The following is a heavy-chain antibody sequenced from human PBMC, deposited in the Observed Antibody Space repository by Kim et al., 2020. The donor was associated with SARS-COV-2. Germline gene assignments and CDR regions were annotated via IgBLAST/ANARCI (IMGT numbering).Heavy chain of an antibody. D-gene: IGHD6-6*01. J-gene: IGHJ4*02. CDR3: ARDLGSSLFDY. CDR2: T. Sequence: TSYAQKFQGRVTMTRDTSTSTAYMGLSSLRSEDTAVYYCARDLGSSLFDYWGQGTLVTVSS. V-gene: IGHV1-46*01.